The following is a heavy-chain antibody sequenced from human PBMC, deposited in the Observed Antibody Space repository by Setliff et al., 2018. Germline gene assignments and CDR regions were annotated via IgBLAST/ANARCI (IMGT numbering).Heavy chain of an antibody. Sequence: PSETLSLTCTVSGGSINSGSYYWSWIRQSAGEKPTWIGHVYSTGSTNYNPSFESRVSISVDKSNNQFSLKMTSVTAADTAMYYCVRDRYGRNSDGSGVYNWFDSWGQGILVTVSS. CDR2: VYSTGST. CDR3: VRDRYGRNSDGSGVYNWFDS. CDR1: GGSINSGSYY. V-gene: IGHV4-61*09. D-gene: IGHD2-15*01. J-gene: IGHJ5*01.